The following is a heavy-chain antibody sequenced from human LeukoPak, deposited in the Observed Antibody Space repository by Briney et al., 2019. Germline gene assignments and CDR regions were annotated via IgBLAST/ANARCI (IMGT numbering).Heavy chain of an antibody. CDR2: ISSSSSYI. Sequence: GGSLRLSCAASGFTFSSYSMNWVRQAPGKGLEWVSSISSSSSYIYYADSVKGRFTISRDNAKNSLYLQMNSLSAEDTAVYYCARDTYYDILTGPSRLDVWGKGTTVTVSS. V-gene: IGHV3-21*01. J-gene: IGHJ6*04. D-gene: IGHD3-9*01. CDR3: ARDTYYDILTGPSRLDV. CDR1: GFTFSSYS.